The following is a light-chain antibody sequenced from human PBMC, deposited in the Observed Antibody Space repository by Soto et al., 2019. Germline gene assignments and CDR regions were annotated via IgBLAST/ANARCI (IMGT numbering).Light chain of an antibody. Sequence: EIQMTQSPPSLSASVGERVTITCRASQGIGRSLAWYQQKPGTVPKLLIYSASTLHSGVPSRFSGSGSGTDFPLTSSLLQDEDVAAYYRQKYNTAPATFGQGTQLEIK. CDR1: QGIGRS. V-gene: IGKV1-27*01. CDR3: QKYNTAPAT. CDR2: SAS. J-gene: IGKJ5*01.